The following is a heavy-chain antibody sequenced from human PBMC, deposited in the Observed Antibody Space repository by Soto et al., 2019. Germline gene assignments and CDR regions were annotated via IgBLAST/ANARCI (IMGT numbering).Heavy chain of an antibody. CDR3: AKDFHKGAGFGIVTGPPKGFDY. V-gene: IGHV3-23*01. Sequence: PGGSLRLSCAASGFTFSIYAMSWVRQAPGKGLEWVSAISGSGGSTYYADSVKGRFTISRDNSKNTLYLQMNSLRAEDTAVYYCAKDFHKGAGFGIVTGPPKGFDYWGQGTLVTVSS. CDR1: GFTFSIYA. D-gene: IGHD3-9*01. CDR2: ISGSGGST. J-gene: IGHJ4*02.